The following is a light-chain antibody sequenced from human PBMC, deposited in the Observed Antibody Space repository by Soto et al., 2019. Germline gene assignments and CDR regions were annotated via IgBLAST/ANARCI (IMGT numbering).Light chain of an antibody. CDR3: QQYGGSPQT. V-gene: IGKV3-20*01. Sequence: EIVLTQSPGTLALSPGEGATLPCRASQSVSKYLAWYQQKPGQAPRLLIYGASSRATGVPDSFSGSGSGTDFTLTISRLEPEDFAVYYCQQYGGSPQTFGQGTKV. CDR1: QSVSKY. CDR2: GAS. J-gene: IGKJ1*01.